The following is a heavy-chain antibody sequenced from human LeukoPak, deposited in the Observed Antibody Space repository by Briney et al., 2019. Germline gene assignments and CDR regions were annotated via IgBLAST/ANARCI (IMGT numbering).Heavy chain of an antibody. V-gene: IGHV3-9*01. CDR3: AKALDYSNGDY. D-gene: IGHD4-4*01. CDR2: ISWNSGSI. J-gene: IGHJ4*02. Sequence: GGSLRLSCAASGFTFDDYAMHWVRQAPGKGLEWVSGISWNSGSIGYADSVKGRFTISRDNAKNSLYLQMNSLRAEDTALYYCAKALDYSNGDYWGQGTLVTVFS. CDR1: GFTFDDYA.